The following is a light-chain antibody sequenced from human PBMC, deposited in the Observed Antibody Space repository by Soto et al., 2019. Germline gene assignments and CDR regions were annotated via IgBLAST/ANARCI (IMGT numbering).Light chain of an antibody. CDR2: SAS. CDR3: QQSYSIPLT. J-gene: IGKJ4*01. Sequence: DIQMTQSPSSLSASVGDRVTITCRASQSISTYLNWYQQKPGKAPKLVIYSASTLQSGVPSRFSGSGSATDFTLAISSLQPADFATYYCQQSYSIPLTSGGGTKVEI. V-gene: IGKV1-39*01. CDR1: QSISTY.